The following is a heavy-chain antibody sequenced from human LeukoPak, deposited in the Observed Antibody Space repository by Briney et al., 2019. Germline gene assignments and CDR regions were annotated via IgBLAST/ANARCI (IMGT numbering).Heavy chain of an antibody. CDR1: GFTFRSYA. Sequence: GGSLRLSCAASGFTFRSYAMSWVRQAPGKGLEWVSAISGSGGSTYYADSVKGRFTISRDNSKNTLYLQMNSLRAEDTAVYYCAKDGAYCGGDCYYFDYWGQGTLVTVSS. D-gene: IGHD2-21*02. CDR3: AKDGAYCGGDCYYFDY. J-gene: IGHJ4*02. CDR2: ISGSGGST. V-gene: IGHV3-23*01.